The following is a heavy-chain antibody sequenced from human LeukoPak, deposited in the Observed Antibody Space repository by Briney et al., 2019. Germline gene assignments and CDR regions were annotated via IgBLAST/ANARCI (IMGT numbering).Heavy chain of an antibody. J-gene: IGHJ3*02. CDR3: ARIEPPLSAFDI. D-gene: IGHD1-14*01. CDR1: GFTFSSYS. CDR2: ISSSSSYI. V-gene: IGHV3-21*01. Sequence: GGSLRLSCAASGFTFSSYSMNWVRQAPGKGLEWVSSISSSSSYIYYADSVKGRFTISRDNAKNSLYLQMNSLGAEDTAVYYCARIEPPLSAFDIWGQGTMVTVSS.